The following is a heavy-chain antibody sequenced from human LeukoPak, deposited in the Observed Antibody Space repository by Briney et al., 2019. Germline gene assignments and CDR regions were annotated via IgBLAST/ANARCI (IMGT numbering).Heavy chain of an antibody. J-gene: IGHJ6*02. Sequence: GASVKVSCKASGGTFSSYAISWVRQAPGQGLEWMGGIIPIFGTANYAQKFQGRVTITADESTSTAYMELSSLRSEGTAVYYCARDETAPGYYYGMDVWGQGTTVTVSS. V-gene: IGHV1-69*13. CDR2: IIPIFGTA. CDR1: GGTFSSYA. CDR3: ARDETAPGYYYGMDV. D-gene: IGHD3-10*01.